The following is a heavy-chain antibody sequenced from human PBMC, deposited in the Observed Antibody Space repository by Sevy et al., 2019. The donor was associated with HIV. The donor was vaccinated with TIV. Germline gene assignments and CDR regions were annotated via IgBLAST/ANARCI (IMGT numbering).Heavy chain of an antibody. J-gene: IGHJ4*02. CDR3: ARLFSCGGDCYYLDY. Sequence: GESLKISCAASGFTFSNYDMHWVRQAPGKRLEWVAVISHDGNYKNYADSVKVRFTISRDDFKNTLYLQMSSLRPEDTAVYFCARLFSCGGDCYYLDYSGQGALVTVSS. CDR2: ISHDGNYK. V-gene: IGHV3-30-3*01. CDR1: GFTFSNYD. D-gene: IGHD2-21*02.